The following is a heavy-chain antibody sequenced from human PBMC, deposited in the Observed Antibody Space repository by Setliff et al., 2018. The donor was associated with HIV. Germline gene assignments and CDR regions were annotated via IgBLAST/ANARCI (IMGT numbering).Heavy chain of an antibody. Sequence: GESLKISCKGSGYSFTTYWIGWVRQMPGKGLEWMGIIYPGDSDTRYSPSFQGQVTISADKSISTAYLQWSSLKASDTAIYYCARHLSGNFWSDFDAFDIWGQGTMVTVSS. J-gene: IGHJ3*02. D-gene: IGHD3-3*01. CDR3: ARHLSGNFWSDFDAFDI. CDR1: GYSFTTYW. CDR2: IYPGDSDT. V-gene: IGHV5-51*01.